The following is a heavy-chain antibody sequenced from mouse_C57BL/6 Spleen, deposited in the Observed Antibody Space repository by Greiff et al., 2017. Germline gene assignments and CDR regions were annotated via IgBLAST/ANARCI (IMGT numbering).Heavy chain of an antibody. Sequence: VMLVESGAELARPGASVKMSCKASGYTFTSYTMHWVKQRPGQGLEWIGYINPSSGYTKYNQKFKDKATLTADKSSSTAYMQLSSLTSEDSAVYYCARSGYYGSSYWYFDVWGTGTTVTVSS. CDR1: GYTFTSYT. CDR2: INPSSGYT. CDR3: ARSGYYGSSYWYFDV. D-gene: IGHD1-1*01. J-gene: IGHJ1*03. V-gene: IGHV1-4*01.